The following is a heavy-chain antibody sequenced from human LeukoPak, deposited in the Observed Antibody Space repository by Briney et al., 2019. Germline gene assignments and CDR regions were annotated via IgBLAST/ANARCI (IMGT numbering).Heavy chain of an antibody. V-gene: IGHV3-23*01. CDR3: AKDPPDYSKGRDYFDY. J-gene: IGHJ4*02. CDR1: GFTFSSYA. CDR2: ISGSGGST. D-gene: IGHD4-11*01. Sequence: PGGSLRLSCAASGFTFSSYAMSWVRQAPGKGLEWVSAISGSGGSTYYADSVKGRFTISRDNSKNTLYLQMNSLRAEDTAVYYCAKDPPDYSKGRDYFDYWGQGTLVTVSS.